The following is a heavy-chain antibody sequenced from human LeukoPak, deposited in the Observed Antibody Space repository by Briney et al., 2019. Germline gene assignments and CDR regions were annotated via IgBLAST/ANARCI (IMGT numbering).Heavy chain of an antibody. D-gene: IGHD6-13*01. V-gene: IGHV3-7*01. J-gene: IGHJ4*02. CDR3: AKKRSSTWYDFDY. Sequence: PGGSLRLSCTASRFTFSSYWMSWVRQAPGKGVEWVASIKQDGSEKYYVDSVKGRFTISRDNAKNSLYLQMNSLRAEDTAVYYCAKKRSSTWYDFDYWGQGTLVTVSS. CDR2: IKQDGSEK. CDR1: RFTFSSYW.